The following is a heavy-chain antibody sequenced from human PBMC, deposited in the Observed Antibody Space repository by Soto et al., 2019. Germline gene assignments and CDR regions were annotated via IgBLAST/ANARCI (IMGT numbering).Heavy chain of an antibody. Sequence: SETLSLTCSVSGASINNYYWSWIRQPPGKGLEWIGYVYYTGSTSTKYNPSLQSRVAMSVDSSKNQFSLKLTSMTAADTAIYYCAKYRRTDAEGYRLDFWGPGTLVTVSS. J-gene: IGHJ4*02. CDR3: AKYRRTDAEGYRLDF. CDR1: GASINNYY. D-gene: IGHD5-12*01. CDR2: VYYTGSTST. V-gene: IGHV4-59*01.